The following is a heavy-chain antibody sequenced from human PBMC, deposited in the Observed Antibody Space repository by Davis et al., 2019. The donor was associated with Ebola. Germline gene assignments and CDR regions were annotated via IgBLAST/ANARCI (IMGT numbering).Heavy chain of an antibody. CDR1: GGSMSAYH. Sequence: MPSETLSLTCTVSGGSMSAYHWSWLRQPPGKGLEWIGYIYYNGATSYNPSLKSRVSISVDTYQNQFSLSLSSLTAADTAVYYCVRHKTPGRHWLDPWGQGTVVTVSS. J-gene: IGHJ5*02. V-gene: IGHV4-59*08. CDR2: IYYNGAT. CDR3: VRHKTPGRHWLDP.